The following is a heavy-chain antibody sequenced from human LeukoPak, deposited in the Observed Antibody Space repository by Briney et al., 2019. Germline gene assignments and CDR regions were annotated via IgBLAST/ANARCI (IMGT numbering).Heavy chain of an antibody. CDR3: ASWPGAWYGEDY. Sequence: GGSLRLSCAASGFTVSRNYMAWVRQPPGKGLEWVSVIFGGGGTYYAGSVRGRFTISRDNSQNTLFLQMNSLRAEDTAVYYCASWPGAWYGEDYWGQGTRVTASS. V-gene: IGHV3-53*01. CDR2: IFGGGGT. J-gene: IGHJ4*02. CDR1: GFTVSRNY. D-gene: IGHD3-10*01.